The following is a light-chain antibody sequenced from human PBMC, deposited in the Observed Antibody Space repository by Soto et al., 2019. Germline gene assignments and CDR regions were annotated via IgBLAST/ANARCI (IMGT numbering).Light chain of an antibody. CDR3: QHNTTLYT. V-gene: IGKV3-11*01. CDR2: DAS. CDR1: QSVSSY. J-gene: IGKJ2*01. Sequence: EIVLTQSPATLSLSPGERATLSCRASQSVSSYLAWYQQKPGQAPRLLIYDASTRATGIPARFSGSGSGTDFTITSSSLEPDDVADYYWQHNTTLYTFGQGTKLEIK.